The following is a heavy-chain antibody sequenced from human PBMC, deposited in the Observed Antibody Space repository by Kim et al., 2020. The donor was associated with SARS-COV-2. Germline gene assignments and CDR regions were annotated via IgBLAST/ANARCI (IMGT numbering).Heavy chain of an antibody. Sequence: DTRYSPSFQGQVTISADKSISTAYLQWSSLKASDTAMYYCARPSYSSSSYWGQGTLVTVSS. V-gene: IGHV5-51*01. CDR3: ARPSYSSSSY. CDR2: DT. D-gene: IGHD6-6*01. J-gene: IGHJ4*02.